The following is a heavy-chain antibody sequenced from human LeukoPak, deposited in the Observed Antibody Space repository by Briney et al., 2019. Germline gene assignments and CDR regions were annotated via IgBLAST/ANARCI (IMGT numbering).Heavy chain of an antibody. D-gene: IGHD2/OR15-2a*01. CDR3: ARGEYMYGHDIDF. V-gene: IGHV1-8*01. Sequence: ASVKVSCKAYGYTFNRYDINWVRRATGQGLEWMGWMNPDNGNTGYAQKFQGRLTMTSNTSISTVYMEPSSLRYEDTAIYYCARGEYMYGHDIDFWGQGTLVTVSS. CDR2: MNPDNGNT. CDR1: GYTFNRYD. J-gene: IGHJ4*02.